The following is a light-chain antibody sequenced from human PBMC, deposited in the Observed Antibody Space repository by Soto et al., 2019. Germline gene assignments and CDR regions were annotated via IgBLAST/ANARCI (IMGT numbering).Light chain of an antibody. V-gene: IGKV1-39*01. CDR1: QSISSY. J-gene: IGKJ4*01. CDR2: AAS. Sequence: DIQMTQSPYSLSASVGDRVTITCRASQSISSYLNWYQQKPGKAPELLIYAASSLHSGVPSRFSGSGSGTDFTLTISSLQPEDFATYYCQQSYNTPLTFGGGTKVEIK. CDR3: QQSYNTPLT.